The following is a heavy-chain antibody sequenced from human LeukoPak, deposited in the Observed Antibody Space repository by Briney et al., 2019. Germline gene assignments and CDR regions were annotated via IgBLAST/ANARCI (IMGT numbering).Heavy chain of an antibody. CDR2: ISAYNGNT. D-gene: IGHD3-22*01. V-gene: IGHV1-18*01. Sequence: ASVKVSCKASGYTFTSYGISWVRQAPGQGLEWMGWISAYNGNTNYAQKLQGRVTMTTDTSTSTAYMELRSLRSDDTAVYYCARDRAGKEEVVRNYYDSSGYYPDYWGQGTLVTVSS. CDR1: GYTFTSYG. J-gene: IGHJ4*02. CDR3: ARDRAGKEEVVRNYYDSSGYYPDY.